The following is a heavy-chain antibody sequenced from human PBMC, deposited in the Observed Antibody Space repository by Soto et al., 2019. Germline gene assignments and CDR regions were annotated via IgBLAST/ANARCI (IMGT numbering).Heavy chain of an antibody. CDR3: ARRAFGSSRSFDL. D-gene: IGHD6-6*01. J-gene: IGHJ3*01. Sequence: QHGWSLKLGSAASGLGVSIHPMGWVRQAPERGLEWVSGISDGGDLTYNADSVKGRFTISRDNSKNILFLQMNSLRAEDTALYYCARRAFGSSRSFDLWGQGTMVTVSS. V-gene: IGHV3-23*01. CDR1: GLGVSIHP. CDR2: ISDGGDLT.